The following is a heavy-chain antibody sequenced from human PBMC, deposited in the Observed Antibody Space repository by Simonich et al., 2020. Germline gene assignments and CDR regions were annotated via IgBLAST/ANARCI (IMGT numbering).Heavy chain of an antibody. D-gene: IGHD6-13*01. J-gene: IGHJ2*01. Sequence: QVQLVQSGAEVKKPGASVKVSCKASGYTFTGSYMHWVRQAPGKGLEWIGWNNPNSDGTNCAQKFHGRVTMTRDSSISTAYMGLSRLRSDDTAVYYCARDSYSSWYFDLWGRGTLVTVSS. CDR2: NNPNSDGT. CDR1: GYTFTGSY. V-gene: IGHV1-2*02. CDR3: ARDSYSSWYFDL.